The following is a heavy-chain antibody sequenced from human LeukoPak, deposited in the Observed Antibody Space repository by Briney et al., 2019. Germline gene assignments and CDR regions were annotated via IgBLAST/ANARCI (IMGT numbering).Heavy chain of an antibody. V-gene: IGHV1-2*04. J-gene: IGHJ4*02. CDR1: GYTFTGYY. Sequence: GAPVKVSCKASGYTFTGYYMHWVRRAPGQGLEWMGWINPNSGGTNYAQKFQGWVTMTRDTSISTAYMELSRLRSDDTAVYYCARVGDSSGWSDFDYWGQGTLVTVSS. CDR3: ARVGDSSGWSDFDY. D-gene: IGHD6-19*01. CDR2: INPNSGGT.